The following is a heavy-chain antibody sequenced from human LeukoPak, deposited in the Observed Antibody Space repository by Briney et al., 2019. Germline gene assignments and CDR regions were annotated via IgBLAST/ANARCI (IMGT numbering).Heavy chain of an antibody. D-gene: IGHD3-10*01. J-gene: IGHJ4*02. Sequence: GGSLRLSCAASGFTFSSYAMSWVRQAPGKGLEWVSSISSSSSYIYYADSVKGRFTISRDNAKNSLYLQMNSLRAEDTAVYYCARDSYYYGSGSKYFDYWGQGTLVTVSS. V-gene: IGHV3-21*01. CDR1: GFTFSSYA. CDR3: ARDSYYYGSGSKYFDY. CDR2: ISSSSSYI.